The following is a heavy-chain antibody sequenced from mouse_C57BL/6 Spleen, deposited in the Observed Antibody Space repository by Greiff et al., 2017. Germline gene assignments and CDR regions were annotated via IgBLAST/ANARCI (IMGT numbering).Heavy chain of an antibody. CDR3: AFYGTGAMDY. CDR1: GYTFTSYW. Sequence: VQLQQSGAELVMPGASVKLSCKASGYTFTSYWMHWVKQRPGQGLEWIGEIDPSDSYTNYNQKFKGKSTLTVDKSSSTAYMQLSSLTSEDSAVYYCAFYGTGAMDYWGQGTSVTVSS. D-gene: IGHD1-1*01. V-gene: IGHV1-69*01. CDR2: IDPSDSYT. J-gene: IGHJ4*01.